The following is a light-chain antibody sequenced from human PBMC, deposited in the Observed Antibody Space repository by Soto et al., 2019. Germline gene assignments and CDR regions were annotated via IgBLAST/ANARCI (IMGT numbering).Light chain of an antibody. CDR3: QQFGDSLLT. V-gene: IGKV3-20*01. CDR1: QSVSSY. Sequence: EIVLTQSPATLSLSPGERATLSCRASQSVSSYVAWYQQRPGQAPRLLIYGVSIRASGIPDRFSGSGSGTDFTLTISRLEPEDFAVYYCQQFGDSLLTFGGGTKVDIK. CDR2: GVS. J-gene: IGKJ4*01.